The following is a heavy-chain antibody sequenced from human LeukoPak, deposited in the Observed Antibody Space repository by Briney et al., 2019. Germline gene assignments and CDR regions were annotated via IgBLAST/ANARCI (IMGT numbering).Heavy chain of an antibody. V-gene: IGHV4-4*02. Sequence: SETLSLTCAVSGGSISSSNWWSWVRQPPGKGLEWIGEIYHSGSTNYNPSLKSRVTISVDKSKNQFSLKLSSVTAADTAVYYCARYPLDNYYDSSGPDYWGQGTLVTVSS. CDR2: IYHSGST. CDR1: GGSISSSNW. D-gene: IGHD3-22*01. CDR3: ARYPLDNYYDSSGPDY. J-gene: IGHJ4*02.